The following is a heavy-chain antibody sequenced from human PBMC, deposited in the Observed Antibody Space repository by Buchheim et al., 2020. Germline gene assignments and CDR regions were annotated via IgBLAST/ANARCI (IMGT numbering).Heavy chain of an antibody. CDR2: TYYSGST. CDR1: GGSISSYY. J-gene: IGHJ4*02. V-gene: IGHV4-59*01. CDR3: ARDISVAGLFDY. Sequence: QVQLQESGPGLVKPSETLSLTCTVSGGSISSYYWSWIRQPPGKGLEWIGYTYYSGSTNYNPSLKSRVTISVDTSKNQFTLKLSSVTAADTAVYYCARDISVAGLFDYWGQGTL. D-gene: IGHD6-19*01.